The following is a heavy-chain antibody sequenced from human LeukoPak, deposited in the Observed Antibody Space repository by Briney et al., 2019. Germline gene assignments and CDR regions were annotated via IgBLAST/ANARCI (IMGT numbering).Heavy chain of an antibody. CDR3: AREFSAAGRYYYYYYMDV. CDR2: INSDGSST. V-gene: IGHV3-74*01. D-gene: IGHD6-13*01. CDR1: GFTFSSYW. J-gene: IGHJ6*03. Sequence: GGSLRLSCAASGFTFSSYWMHWVRQAPGKGLVWVSRINSDGSSTSYADSVKGRLTISRDNAKNTLYLQMNSLRAEDTAVYYCAREFSAAGRYYYYYYMDVWGKGTTVTVSS.